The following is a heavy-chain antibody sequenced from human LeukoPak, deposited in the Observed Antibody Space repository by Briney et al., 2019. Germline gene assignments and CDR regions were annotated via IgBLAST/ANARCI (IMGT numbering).Heavy chain of an antibody. J-gene: IGHJ6*02. Sequence: PSGTLSLTCAVSGGSISGSNWWTWVRQPPGKGLEWIGSIYYSGTTYYNPSLKSRVTISVDTSKNQFSLKVTSVTAADTAVYYCARQGDGYNPYYYYGMDVWGQGTTVTVSS. CDR3: ARQGDGYNPYYYYGMDV. CDR2: IYYSGTT. CDR1: GGSISGSNW. D-gene: IGHD5-24*01. V-gene: IGHV4-4*02.